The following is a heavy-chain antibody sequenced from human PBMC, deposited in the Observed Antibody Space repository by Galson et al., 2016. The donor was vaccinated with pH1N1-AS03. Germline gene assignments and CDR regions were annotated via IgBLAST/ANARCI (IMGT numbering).Heavy chain of an antibody. D-gene: IGHD3/OR15-3a*01. V-gene: IGHV3-7*01. CDR2: IKEDGSAK. J-gene: IGHJ6*03. Sequence: SLRLSCAASGFTFSTYWMSWVRQAPGKGLEWVANIKEDGSAKYYVDSVKGRFTISRDNAKSSLYLQIDSLRGEDTAVYYCARDHDFWTGYSGGYYYYIDVWGKGTTVTVSS. CDR3: ARDHDFWTGYSGGYYYYIDV. CDR1: GFTFSTYW.